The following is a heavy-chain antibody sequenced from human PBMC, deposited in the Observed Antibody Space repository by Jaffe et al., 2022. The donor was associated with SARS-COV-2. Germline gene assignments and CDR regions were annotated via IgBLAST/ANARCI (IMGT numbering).Heavy chain of an antibody. CDR1: GDSISTTAW. V-gene: IGHV4-4*02. Sequence: QVQLQQSGPGLVRPSETLSLTCAVSGDSISTTAWWTWVRQPPGKGLEWIGEISSDGRTDYNPSLKSRVTMSLDKSKNLLSLKLSSVTAADTAMFYCARRSVRREGGGLAYWDQGTLVTVSS. CDR2: ISSDGRT. CDR3: ARRSVRREGGGLAY. J-gene: IGHJ4*02. D-gene: IGHD3-3*01.